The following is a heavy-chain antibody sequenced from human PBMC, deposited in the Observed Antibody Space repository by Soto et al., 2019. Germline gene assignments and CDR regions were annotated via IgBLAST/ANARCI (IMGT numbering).Heavy chain of an antibody. CDR2: ISYDGSNK. CDR1: GFTFSSYA. D-gene: IGHD3-10*01. J-gene: IGHJ6*02. CDR3: ARGLWFGTPDYYGMDV. V-gene: IGHV3-30-3*01. Sequence: GGSLRLSCAASGFTFSSYAMHWVRQAPGKGLEWVAVISYDGSNKYYADSVKGRFTISRDNSKNTLYLQMNSLRAEDTAVYYCARGLWFGTPDYYGMDVWGQGTTVTVSS.